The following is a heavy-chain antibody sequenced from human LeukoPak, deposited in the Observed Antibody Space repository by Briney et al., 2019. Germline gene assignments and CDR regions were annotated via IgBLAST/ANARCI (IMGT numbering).Heavy chain of an antibody. CDR2: ISSSGTTT. CDR3: TPLTVASNFDY. V-gene: IGHV3-48*03. J-gene: IGHJ4*02. Sequence: GGSLRLSCAASGFSFSVYEIHWVCQAPGKGLEWISDISSSGTTTYYADSVKGRFTISRDNAKNSLYLQMNSLRAEDTAVYYCTPLTVASNFDYWGQGALVTVSS. CDR1: GFSFSVYE. D-gene: IGHD6-19*01.